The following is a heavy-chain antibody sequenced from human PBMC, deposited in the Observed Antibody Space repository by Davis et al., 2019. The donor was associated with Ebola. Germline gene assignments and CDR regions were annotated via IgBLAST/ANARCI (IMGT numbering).Heavy chain of an antibody. CDR2: VYYDGST. Sequence: MPSETLSLTCAVYGGSFSSYYWGWIRQPPGKGLEWIGDVYYDGSTNYNASLKSRVTMSIDPSKNQYSLRLNSVTAADTAVYYCARHEYQLPLDYWGQGTLVTVS. CDR1: GGSFSSYY. J-gene: IGHJ4*02. V-gene: IGHV4-59*08. D-gene: IGHD2-2*01. CDR3: ARHEYQLPLDY.